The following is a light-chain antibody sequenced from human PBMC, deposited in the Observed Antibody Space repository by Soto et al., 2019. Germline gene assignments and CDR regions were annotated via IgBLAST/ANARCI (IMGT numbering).Light chain of an antibody. CDR1: LPVSNY. J-gene: IGKJ5*01. V-gene: IGKV1-16*01. CDR3: QQYGSSPQIT. CDR2: AAS. Sequence: DIQMTQSPSSPSASVGDRVTITCRASLPVSNYLAWYQQKPGKAPKLLIYAASSLQSGVPSRLSGSGSGTDFTLTISRLEPEDFAVYYCQQYGSSPQITFGQGTRLEIK.